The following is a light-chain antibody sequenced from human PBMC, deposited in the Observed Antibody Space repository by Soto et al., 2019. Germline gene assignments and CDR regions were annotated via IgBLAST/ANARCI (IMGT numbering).Light chain of an antibody. Sequence: QSPLTQTASVSGAPGQSIPISCTGTNSDVNYVSWHQQHPGKAPKLMIYEVINRSSGVSNRFSGSKSGNTAPLTISGLQAEDEADYYCSSSTSSNTFVFGTGTKVTVL. V-gene: IGLV2-14*01. CDR2: EVI. CDR1: NSDVNY. J-gene: IGLJ1*01. CDR3: SSSTSSNTFV.